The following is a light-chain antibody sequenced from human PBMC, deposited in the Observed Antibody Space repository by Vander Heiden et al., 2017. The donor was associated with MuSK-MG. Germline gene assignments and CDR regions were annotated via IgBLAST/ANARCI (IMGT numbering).Light chain of an antibody. V-gene: IGKV1-39*01. CDR3: QQSDSTPYT. CDR1: QSISSY. J-gene: IGKJ2*01. Sequence: DIQMTQSPSSLSASVGDSVTITCRASQSISSYLKWYQQKAGKARKLLIYAASSLQSGVPSRFSGSGSGTDFTLIISRLQPEDFATYYWQQSDSTPYTFGQGTKVEIK. CDR2: AAS.